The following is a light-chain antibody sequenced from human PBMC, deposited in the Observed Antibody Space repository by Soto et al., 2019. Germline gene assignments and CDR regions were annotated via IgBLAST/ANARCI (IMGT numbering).Light chain of an antibody. CDR2: DVS. V-gene: IGLV2-14*01. CDR3: SSYTSTSTYV. J-gene: IGLJ1*01. CDR1: SSDVGGYNY. Sequence: QSVLTQPASVSGSPGQSIAISCTGTSSDVGGYNYVCWYQQHPGKAPKLMIYDVSNRPSGVSDRFSGSKSGNTAPLTISGIQAEDEADNYCSSYTSTSTYVFGTGTKVTVL.